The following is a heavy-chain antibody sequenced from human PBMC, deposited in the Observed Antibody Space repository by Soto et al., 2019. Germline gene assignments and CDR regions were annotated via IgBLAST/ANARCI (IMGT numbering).Heavy chain of an antibody. J-gene: IGHJ6*02. CDR1: GYTFTSYG. CDR3: ARKYSSSWYYYYGMDV. D-gene: IGHD6-13*01. CDR2: ISAYNGNT. V-gene: IGHV1-18*04. Sequence: GASVKVSCNASGYTFTSYGISWVRQAPGQGLEWMGWISAYNGNTNYAQKLQGRVTMTTDTSTSTAYMELRSLRSDDTAVYYCARKYSSSWYYYYGMDVWGQGTTVTVSS.